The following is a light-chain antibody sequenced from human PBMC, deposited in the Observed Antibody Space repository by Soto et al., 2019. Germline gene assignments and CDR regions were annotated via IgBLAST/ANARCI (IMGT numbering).Light chain of an antibody. J-gene: IGKJ2*01. CDR3: QQYDNLPRFT. CDR2: DAS. Sequence: DIQMTQSPSSLSASVGDRVTITCQASQDISKYLNWYQQTPGKAPKLLIYDASNLETGVPSRFSGSGFGTDFTFTISSLQPEDIATYYCQQYDNLPRFTFGQGTKLEIK. V-gene: IGKV1-33*01. CDR1: QDISKY.